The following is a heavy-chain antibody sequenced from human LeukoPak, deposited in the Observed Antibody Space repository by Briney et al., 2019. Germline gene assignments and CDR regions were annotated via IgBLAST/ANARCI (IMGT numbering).Heavy chain of an antibody. CDR1: GFTFSSYA. V-gene: IGHV3-30-3*01. J-gene: IGHJ4*02. Sequence: QAGGSLRLSCAASGFTFSSYAMHWVRQAPGKGLEWVAVISYDGSNKYYADSVNGRFTISRDNSKNTLYLHMNSLRAEDTAVYYCARDGTMDSSGSFDYWGQGTLVTVSS. CDR2: ISYDGSNK. CDR3: ARDGTMDSSGSFDY. D-gene: IGHD3-22*01.